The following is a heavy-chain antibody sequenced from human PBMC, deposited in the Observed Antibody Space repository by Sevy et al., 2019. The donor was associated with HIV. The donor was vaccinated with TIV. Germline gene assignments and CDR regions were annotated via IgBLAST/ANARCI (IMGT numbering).Heavy chain of an antibody. CDR1: GFTPSTYG. V-gene: IGHV3-33*01. CDR3: ARVPRYDEPYYFDY. Sequence: GGSLRLSCAASGFTPSTYGMHWVRQAPGKGLEWVAVIGYDGSNKYYADSVKGRFTISRDNSKNTLFLQMNSLSAEDTAFYYCARVPRYDEPYYFDYWGQGALVTVSS. CDR2: IGYDGSNK. D-gene: IGHD3-3*01. J-gene: IGHJ4*02.